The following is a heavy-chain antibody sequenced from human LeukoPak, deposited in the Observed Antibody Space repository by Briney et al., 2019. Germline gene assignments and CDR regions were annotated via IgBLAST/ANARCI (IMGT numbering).Heavy chain of an antibody. CDR2: ISSSGSTI. V-gene: IGHV3-48*03. J-gene: IGHJ4*02. CDR1: GFTFSSYE. CDR3: AREEGVPAASPLDY. Sequence: GGSLRLSCAASGFTFSSYEMNWVRQAPGKGLEWVSYISSSGSTIYYADSVKGRFTISRDNAKNSLYLQMNSLRAEDTAVYYCAREEGVPAASPLDYWGQGTLVTVSS. D-gene: IGHD2-2*01.